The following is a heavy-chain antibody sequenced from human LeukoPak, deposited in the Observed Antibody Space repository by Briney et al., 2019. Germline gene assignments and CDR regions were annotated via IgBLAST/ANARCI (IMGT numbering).Heavy chain of an antibody. CDR3: AKHSSSWPNYYYYYMDV. CDR1: GFTVSSNY. V-gene: IGHV3-7*03. Sequence: GGSLRLSCAASGFTVSSNYMSWVRQAPGKGLEWVANIKQDGSEKYYVDSVKGRFTISRDNAKNSLYLQMNSLRAGDTAVYYCAKHSSSWPNYYYYYMDVWGKGTTVTVSS. CDR2: IKQDGSEK. D-gene: IGHD6-13*01. J-gene: IGHJ6*03.